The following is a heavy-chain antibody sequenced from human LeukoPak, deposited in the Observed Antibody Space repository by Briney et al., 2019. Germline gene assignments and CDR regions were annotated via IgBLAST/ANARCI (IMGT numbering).Heavy chain of an antibody. CDR1: GFTFSSYA. Sequence: GGSLRLSCAASGFTFSSYAMSWVRQAPGKGLEWVSAISGSGGGTYYANSVQGRFTISRDNSKNTLYLQMNSLRAEDTAVYYCAKPMISSGWYEDAFDIWGQGTMVTVSS. CDR3: AKPMISSGWYEDAFDI. D-gene: IGHD6-19*01. CDR2: ISGSGGGT. V-gene: IGHV3-23*01. J-gene: IGHJ3*02.